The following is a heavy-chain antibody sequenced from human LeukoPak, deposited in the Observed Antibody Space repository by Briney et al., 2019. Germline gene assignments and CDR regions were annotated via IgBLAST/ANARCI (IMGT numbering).Heavy chain of an antibody. CDR2: IYYSGST. CDR1: GGSISSSSYY. Sequence: SETLSLTCTVSGGSISSSSYYWGWIRPPPGKGLEWIGSIYYSGSTYYNPSLKSRVTISVDTSKNQFSLKLSSVTAADTAVYYCARHVAGATVYYFDYWGQGTLVTVSS. V-gene: IGHV4-39*01. D-gene: IGHD1-26*01. J-gene: IGHJ4*02. CDR3: ARHVAGATVYYFDY.